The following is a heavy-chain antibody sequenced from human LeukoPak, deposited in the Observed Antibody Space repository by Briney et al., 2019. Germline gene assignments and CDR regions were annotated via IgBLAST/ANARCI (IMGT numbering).Heavy chain of an antibody. Sequence: ASVKVSCKAFGYTFINYGISWVRQAPGQGLEWMGWISNYNGNTNSAQKLQGRVTLTTDTSTSTAYMELRSLRSEDTAVYYCARDFNYDFRGGDAFDLWGQGTVITVSS. V-gene: IGHV1-18*01. CDR1: GYTFINYG. D-gene: IGHD3-3*01. CDR3: ARDFNYDFRGGDAFDL. J-gene: IGHJ3*01. CDR2: ISNYNGNT.